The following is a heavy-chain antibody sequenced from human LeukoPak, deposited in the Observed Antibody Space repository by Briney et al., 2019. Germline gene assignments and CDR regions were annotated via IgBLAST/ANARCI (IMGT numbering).Heavy chain of an antibody. CDR2: ITGSGGST. D-gene: IGHD3-3*01. J-gene: IGHJ4*02. Sequence: GGTLRLSCAASGFTFSNYGLSWVRQAPGKGLEWVSGITGSGGSTYYADSVKGRFTISRDNSKNTLYLQMSSLRAEDTAIYYCARDERLLSFLKWGQGTLVTVSS. CDR3: ARDERLLSFLK. V-gene: IGHV3-23*01. CDR1: GFTFSNYG.